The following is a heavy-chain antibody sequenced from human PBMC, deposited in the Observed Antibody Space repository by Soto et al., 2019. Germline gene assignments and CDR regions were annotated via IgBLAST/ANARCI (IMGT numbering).Heavy chain of an antibody. J-gene: IGHJ4*02. CDR2: ISYDGSTK. D-gene: IGHD6-19*01. V-gene: IGHV3-30*18. CDR1: GFTFSSYG. Sequence: LRLYCAASGFTFSSYGMHWVRQAPGKGLEWVAVISYDGSTKYYADSVKGRFTISRDNSKNTLYLQMNSLRPEDTAVYYCAKHAGYGSDPLDFLAQGTMVTVSS. CDR3: AKHAGYGSDPLDF.